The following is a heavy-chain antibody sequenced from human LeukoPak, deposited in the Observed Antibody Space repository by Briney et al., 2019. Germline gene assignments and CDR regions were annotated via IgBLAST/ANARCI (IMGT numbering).Heavy chain of an antibody. CDR2: ISANGDTT. V-gene: IGHV3-23*01. J-gene: IGHJ4*02. CDR1: GFTFSNYA. CDR3: VKDFWPARDGGGYYSPFEY. Sequence: SLTPSCAPSGFTFSNYAMNSVRQPPGEGLEWVSGISANGDTTYYVDSVRGRFTISRDSSKNSVFLQMNSLRDADTAVYYCVKDFWPARDGGGYYSPFEYWGEGTLVTVSS. D-gene: IGHD3-22*01.